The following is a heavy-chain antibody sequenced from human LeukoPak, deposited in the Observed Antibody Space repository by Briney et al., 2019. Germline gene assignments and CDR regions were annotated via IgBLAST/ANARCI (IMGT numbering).Heavy chain of an antibody. V-gene: IGHV3-30*03. CDR2: ISHDGSNK. Sequence: GGSLRLSCAASGFTFSSYGMHWVRQAPGKGLEWVAVISHDGSNKYYADSVKGRFTISRDNSKNTLYLQMNSLRAEDTAVYYCARDYPQPLSGSPPFDYWGQGTLVTVSS. CDR3: ARDYPQPLSGSPPFDY. J-gene: IGHJ4*02. CDR1: GFTFSSYG. D-gene: IGHD1-26*01.